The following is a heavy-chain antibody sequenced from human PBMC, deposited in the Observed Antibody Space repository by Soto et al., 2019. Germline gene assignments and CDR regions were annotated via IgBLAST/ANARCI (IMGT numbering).Heavy chain of an antibody. Sequence: GGSLRLSCAASGFTFSSYWMSWVRQAPGKGLEWVANIKQAGSEKYYADSVKGRFTISRDNSKTTLYLQMNSLRAEDTAVYYCARAPTRIMYDFWSGYHYGMDVWGQGTTVTVSS. V-gene: IGHV3-7*01. CDR3: ARAPTRIMYDFWSGYHYGMDV. D-gene: IGHD3-3*01. CDR1: GFTFSSYW. CDR2: IKQAGSEK. J-gene: IGHJ6*02.